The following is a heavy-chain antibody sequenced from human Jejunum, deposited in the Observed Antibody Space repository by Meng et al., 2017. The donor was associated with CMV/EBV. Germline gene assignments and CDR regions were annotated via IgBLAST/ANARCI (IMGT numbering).Heavy chain of an antibody. CDR2: INPNSGGT. D-gene: IGHD3-22*01. J-gene: IGHJ4*02. CDR1: FN. V-gene: IGHV1-2*02. Sequence: FNIPWVRPAPGQGLEWMGWINPNSGGTNYAQKFQGRVTMTSDTSITTAYMELSRLTSDDTAVYYCARVCDLYDSSGYYYERSLDKWGQGTLVTVSS. CDR3: ARVCDLYDSSGYYYERSLDK.